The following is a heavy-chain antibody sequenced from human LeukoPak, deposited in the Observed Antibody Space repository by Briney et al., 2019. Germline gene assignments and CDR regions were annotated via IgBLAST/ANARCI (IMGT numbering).Heavy chain of an antibody. CDR1: GYSFTAFY. V-gene: IGHV1-2*02. D-gene: IGHD3-10*01. CDR2: IHPRSGDT. CDR3: ARDGEYGTGSYYRGSFDY. J-gene: IGHJ4*02. Sequence: ASVTVSFTASGYSFTAFYIHWVRQAPGQGLEWMGWIHPRSGDTRYAQKFQGRVTMARDTSISTVYMDLNSLGSDDTAVYYCARDGEYGTGSYYRGSFDYWGQGILVTVSS.